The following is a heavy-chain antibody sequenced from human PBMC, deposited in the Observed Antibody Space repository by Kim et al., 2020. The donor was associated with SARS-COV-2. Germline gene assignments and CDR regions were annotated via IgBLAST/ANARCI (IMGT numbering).Heavy chain of an antibody. J-gene: IGHJ4*02. D-gene: IGHD5-12*01. Sequence: GGSLRLSCVASGFTFTNAWMNWVRQAPGKGLEWVGRVKDKRDGGTTDYAAPVKGRFTILRDDSRNTLYLQMNSLRSEDTAIYYCATVAGYSAHDVGYWGQGTLVTVSS. CDR3: ATVAGYSAHDVGY. CDR1: GFTFTNAW. V-gene: IGHV3-15*01. CDR2: VKDKRDGGTT.